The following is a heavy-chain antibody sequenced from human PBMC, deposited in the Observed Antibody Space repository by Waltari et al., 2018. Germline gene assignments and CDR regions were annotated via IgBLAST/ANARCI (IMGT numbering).Heavy chain of an antibody. CDR3: VKDISSLGDTPDAYFDY. J-gene: IGHJ4*02. Sequence: VQLVESGGAVLQPGESLRLSCAASGFTFNDFAMHWVRQVPGKGLVWVDLITWDGQRASYVDSVRGRFTISRDNSDNSLFLQMNSLQTEDTAFYYCVKDISSLGDTPDAYFDYWGQGTLVTVSS. V-gene: IGHV3-43*01. CDR1: GFTFNDFA. D-gene: IGHD3-3*01. CDR2: ITWDGQRA.